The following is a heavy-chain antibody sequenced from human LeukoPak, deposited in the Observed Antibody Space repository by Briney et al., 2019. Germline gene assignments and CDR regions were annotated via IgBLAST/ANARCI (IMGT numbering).Heavy chain of an antibody. V-gene: IGHV3-74*01. CDR1: GFTFSSYW. J-gene: IGHJ6*03. D-gene: IGHD3-9*01. CDR2: INSDGSST. CDR3: ARDREDYDILTGYYYYYYMDV. Sequence: PGGSLRLSCAASGFTFSSYWMHWVRQAPGKGLVWVSRINSDGSSTSYADSVKGRSTISRDNAKNTLYLQMNSLRAEDTAVYYCARDREDYDILTGYYYYYYMDVWGKGTTVTVSS.